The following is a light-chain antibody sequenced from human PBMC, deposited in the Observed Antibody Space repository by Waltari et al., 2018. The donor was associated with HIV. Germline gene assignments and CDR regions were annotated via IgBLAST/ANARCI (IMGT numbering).Light chain of an antibody. J-gene: IGKJ2*01. CDR3: QQYDNPSKYT. Sequence: DIQMTQSPSSLSASVGDRVTVTCQASQDISNYLNWYQLKPGKAPKLLIYDASNLETGVPSRFSGSGSGTDFTFTISSLQPEDIATYYCQQYDNPSKYTFGQGTKLEIK. V-gene: IGKV1-33*01. CDR2: DAS. CDR1: QDISNY.